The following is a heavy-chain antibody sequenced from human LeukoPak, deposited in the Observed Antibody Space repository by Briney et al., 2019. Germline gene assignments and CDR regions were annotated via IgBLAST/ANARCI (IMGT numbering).Heavy chain of an antibody. D-gene: IGHD1-1*01. CDR3: AREDNPLWFDP. CDR2: ISYDGSIR. V-gene: IGHV3-30-3*01. Sequence: PGGSLRLSCAASEFSFNNFAMYWVRQAPGKGLEWLSVISYDGSIRYYADSVKGRFTIYRDNSNNTQHLQMNSQRAEDTALYYGAREDNPLWFDPWGQGTRVAVSS. J-gene: IGHJ5*02. CDR1: EFSFNNFA.